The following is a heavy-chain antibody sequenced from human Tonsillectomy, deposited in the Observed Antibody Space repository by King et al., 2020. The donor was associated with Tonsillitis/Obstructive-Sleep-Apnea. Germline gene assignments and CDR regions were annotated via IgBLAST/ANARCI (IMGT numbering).Heavy chain of an antibody. J-gene: IGHJ6*02. CDR3: AKGWYYYDSSGYYYESNYYYGMDV. V-gene: IGHV3-23*04. CDR2: ISGSGGST. CDR1: GFTFSSYA. Sequence: VQLVESGGGLVQPGGSLRLSCAASGFTFSSYAMSWVRQAPGKGLEWVSAISGSGGSTYYADSVKGRFTISRDNSKNTLYLQMNSLRAEDTAVYYCAKGWYYYDSSGYYYESNYYYGMDVWGQGTTVTVSS. D-gene: IGHD3-22*01.